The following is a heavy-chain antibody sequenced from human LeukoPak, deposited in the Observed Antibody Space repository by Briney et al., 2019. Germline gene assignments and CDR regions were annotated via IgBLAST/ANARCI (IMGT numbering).Heavy chain of an antibody. V-gene: IGHV3-33*01. CDR2: IWYDGSNK. Sequence: AGGSLRLSCAASGFTFSSYGMHWVRQAPGKGLEWVAVIWYDGSNKYYADSVKGRFTISRDNGKNSLYLQMNSLRVEDTAVYFCARGLVGVIFGFYYGLDVWGQGTTVTVSS. D-gene: IGHD3-10*01. J-gene: IGHJ6*02. CDR3: ARGLVGVIFGFYYGLDV. CDR1: GFTFSSYG.